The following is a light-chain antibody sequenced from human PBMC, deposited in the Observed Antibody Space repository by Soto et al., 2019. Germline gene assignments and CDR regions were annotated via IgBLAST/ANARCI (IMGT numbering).Light chain of an antibody. J-gene: IGLJ3*02. CDR3: QSYDSRLSNWV. CDR2: GNI. CDR1: SSNIGAGYD. Sequence: QSVLTQPPSVSGAPGQRVTISCTGSSSNIGAGYDVHWYQQLPGTAPKLLIYGNINRPSGVPDRFSGSKSGTAASLAITGLQAEDEAEYYCQSYDSRLSNWVFGGGTKLTVL. V-gene: IGLV1-40*01.